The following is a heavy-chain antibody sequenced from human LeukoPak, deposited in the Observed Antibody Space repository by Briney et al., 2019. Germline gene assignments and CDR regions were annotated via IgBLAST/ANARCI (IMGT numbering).Heavy chain of an antibody. CDR3: ARAFSSGWYFDY. CDR1: GGSINSYY. V-gene: IGHV4-59*01. J-gene: IGHJ4*02. CDR2: IYYTGST. Sequence: KPSETLSLTCTVSGGSINSYYWNWIRQPPGKGLEWIGYIYYTGSTNYNPSLKSRVTISVDTSKNQFSLKLSSVTAADTAVYYCARAFSSGWYFDYWGQGTLVTVSS. D-gene: IGHD6-19*01.